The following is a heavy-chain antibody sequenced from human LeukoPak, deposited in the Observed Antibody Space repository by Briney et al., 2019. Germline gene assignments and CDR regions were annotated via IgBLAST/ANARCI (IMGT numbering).Heavy chain of an antibody. V-gene: IGHV3-21*01. CDR3: ARGYDYVWGSYRSVPFDY. J-gene: IGHJ4*02. CDR1: GFTFSNAW. Sequence: GGSLRLSCAASGFTFSNAWMSWVRQAPGKGLEWVSSISSSSSYIYYADSVKGRFTISRDNAKNSLYLQMNSLRAEDTAVYYCARGYDYVWGSYRSVPFDYWGQGTLVTVSS. CDR2: ISSSSSYI. D-gene: IGHD3-16*02.